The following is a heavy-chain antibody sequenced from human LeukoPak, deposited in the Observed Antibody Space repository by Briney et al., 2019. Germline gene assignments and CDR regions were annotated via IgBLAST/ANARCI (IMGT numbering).Heavy chain of an antibody. J-gene: IGHJ4*02. CDR2: IYYSGST. CDR1: GGSLSSSSYY. Sequence: SETLSLTCTVSGGSLSSSSYYWGWLRQPPGTGLEWIGSIYYSGSTYYNPSLKSRVTISVDTSKNQFSPKLSSVTAADTAVYYCAKTYYYDSSGYYGLDYWGQGTLVTVSS. CDR3: AKTYYYDSSGYYGLDY. D-gene: IGHD3-22*01. V-gene: IGHV4-39*07.